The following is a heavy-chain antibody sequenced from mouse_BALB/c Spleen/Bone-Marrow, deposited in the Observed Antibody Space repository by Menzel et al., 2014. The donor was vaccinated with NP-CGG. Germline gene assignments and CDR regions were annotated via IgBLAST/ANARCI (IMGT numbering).Heavy chain of an antibody. CDR3: ARGSHFDY. CDR2: INYSGST. CDR1: GYSITSXYX. J-gene: IGHJ2*01. Sequence: EVQLQQSGPGLVKPSQSLSLTCIVTGYSITSXYXWNWIRQFPXNKLEWXGYINYSGSTSYNPSLKSRVSITRDTSKNQFFLQLNSVTTEDTATYYCARGSHFDYWGQGTTLTVSS. V-gene: IGHV3-2*02.